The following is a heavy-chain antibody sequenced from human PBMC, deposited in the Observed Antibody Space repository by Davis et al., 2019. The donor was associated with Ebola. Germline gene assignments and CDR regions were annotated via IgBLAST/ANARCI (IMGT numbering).Heavy chain of an antibody. V-gene: IGHV3-48*02. J-gene: IGHJ4*02. CDR3: VRDTRFWTGYTHFEY. CDR2: ISSSSETI. CDR1: GFNFNYYS. Sequence: PGGSLRLSCAGSGFNFNYYSMNWVRQAPGKGLEWVSFISSSSETIYYADSVKGRFTISRDNVKNSLDLQMNNLGHEDTAVYYCVRDTRFWTGYTHFEYWGRGTLVTVSS. D-gene: IGHD3/OR15-3a*01.